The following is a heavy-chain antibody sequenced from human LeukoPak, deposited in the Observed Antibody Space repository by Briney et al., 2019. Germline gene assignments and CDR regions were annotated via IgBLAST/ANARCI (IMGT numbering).Heavy chain of an antibody. CDR3: AAQDVNWFDP. V-gene: IGHV4-31*03. D-gene: IGHD2-15*01. J-gene: IGHJ5*02. CDR1: GGSISSGGYY. CDR2: IYYSGST. Sequence: SETLSLTCTVSGGSISSGGYYWSWIHQHPGKGLEWIGYIYYSGSTYYNPSLKSRVTISVDTSKNQFSLKLSSVTAADTAVYYCAAQDVNWFDPWGQGTLVTVSS.